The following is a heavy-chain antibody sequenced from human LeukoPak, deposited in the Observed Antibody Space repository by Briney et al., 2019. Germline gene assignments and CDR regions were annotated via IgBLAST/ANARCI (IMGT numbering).Heavy chain of an antibody. V-gene: IGHV1-18*01. D-gene: IGHD6-19*01. CDR1: GYTYPSFG. CDR3: ARGSWDFYSSGWYSAFDI. Sequence: ASVQVPCKVSGYTYPSFGISCVRHAPGQSLEGLGWLTAYNGNTNYAQKLQGRVTMTTDTSTSTAYMELRSLRSDDTAVYYCARGSWDFYSSGWYSAFDIWGQGTMVTVSS. CDR2: LTAYNGNT. J-gene: IGHJ3*02.